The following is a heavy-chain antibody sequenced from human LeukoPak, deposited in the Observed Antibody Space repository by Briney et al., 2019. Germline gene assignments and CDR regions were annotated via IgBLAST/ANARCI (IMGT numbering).Heavy chain of an antibody. V-gene: IGHV4-61*01. CDR1: GGSISSGSYY. Sequence: SETLSLTCTVSGGSISSGSYYWSWIRQPPGKGLEWIGYIYYSGSTNYNPSLKSRVTISVDTSKNQFSLKLSSVTAADTAVYYCARMVWDGSGSYIDGAAGFDPWGQGTLVTVSS. J-gene: IGHJ5*02. D-gene: IGHD3-10*01. CDR2: IYYSGST. CDR3: ARMVWDGSGSYIDGAAGFDP.